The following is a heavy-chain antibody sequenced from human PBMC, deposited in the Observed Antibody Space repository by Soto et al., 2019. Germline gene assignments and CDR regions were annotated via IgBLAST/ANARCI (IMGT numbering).Heavy chain of an antibody. J-gene: IGHJ3*02. V-gene: IGHV3-23*01. CDR1: GFTFSNSD. Sequence: GGSLRLSCAASGFTFSNSDMNWVRQAPGKGLEWVSSLSGTGGDTYYADSVKGRFTISRDNSKNTLSLQMNSLRAEDTAVYYCAKRFGTGYYSAFDIWGQGTMVTVSS. D-gene: IGHD3-22*01. CDR3: AKRFGTGYYSAFDI. CDR2: LSGTGGDT.